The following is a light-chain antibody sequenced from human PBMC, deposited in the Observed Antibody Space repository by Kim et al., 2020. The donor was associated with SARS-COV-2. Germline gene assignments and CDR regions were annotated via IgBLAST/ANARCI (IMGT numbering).Light chain of an antibody. CDR1: QSVNSN. J-gene: IGKJ4*01. Sequence: EIVMTQSPATLSVSPGERATLSCRASQSVNSNLAWYQQKPGQAPRLLIYGISSRATGISARFSGSGSGTDFALTITSLQSEDSAVYYCQQYNDWPLTFGGGTKVDIK. V-gene: IGKV3D-15*01. CDR3: QQYNDWPLT. CDR2: GIS.